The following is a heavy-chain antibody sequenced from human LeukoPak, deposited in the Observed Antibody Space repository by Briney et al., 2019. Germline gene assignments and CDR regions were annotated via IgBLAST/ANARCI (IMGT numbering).Heavy chain of an antibody. D-gene: IGHD4-17*01. V-gene: IGHV3-49*04. Sequence: GGSLRLSCTASGFTFGDYAMSWVRQAPGKGLEWVGFIRSKAYGGTTEYAASVKGRFTISRDDSKSIAYLQMNSLKTEDTAVYYCTRDLLYGDYGGYYYYGMDVWGQGTTVTVSS. CDR1: GFTFGDYA. CDR2: IRSKAYGGTT. CDR3: TRDLLYGDYGGYYYYGMDV. J-gene: IGHJ6*02.